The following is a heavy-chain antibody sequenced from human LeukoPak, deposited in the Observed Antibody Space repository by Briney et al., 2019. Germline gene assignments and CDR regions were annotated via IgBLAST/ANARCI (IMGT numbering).Heavy chain of an antibody. D-gene: IGHD6-19*01. CDR2: IYPGDSDT. J-gene: IGHJ4*02. CDR3: ARHGVEGVSTTLGSGFDY. V-gene: IGHV5-51*01. Sequence: PGESLKISCKGSGYSFTSYWIGWVRQMPGKGLEWMGIIYPGDSDTGYSPSFQGQVTISADKSISTAYLQWSSLKASDTAMYYCARHGVEGVSTTLGSGFDYWGQGTLVTVSS. CDR1: GYSFTSYW.